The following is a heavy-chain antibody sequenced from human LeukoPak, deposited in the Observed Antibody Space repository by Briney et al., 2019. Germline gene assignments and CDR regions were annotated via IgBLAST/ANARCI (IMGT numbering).Heavy chain of an antibody. CDR1: GFTFIGYW. J-gene: IGHJ4*02. D-gene: IGHD2-15*01. V-gene: IGHV3-7*01. CDR2: IKQDRSEK. CDR3: ARARGCSGGRCSNFDY. Sequence: GGSLRLSCAASGFTFIGYWMSWVRQAPGKGLEWVANIKQDRSEKYYVDSLKGRFTISRDNARNSLYLQMNSLRTEDTAVYYCARARGCSGGRCSNFDYWGQGTLVAVSS.